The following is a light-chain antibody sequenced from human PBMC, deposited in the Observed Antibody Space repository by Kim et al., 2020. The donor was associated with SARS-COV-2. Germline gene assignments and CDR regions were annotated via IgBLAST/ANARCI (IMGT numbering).Light chain of an antibody. CDR1: QSVSSSY. V-gene: IGKV3-20*01. J-gene: IGKJ3*01. CDR3: QQYGSSPR. Sequence: LSPGERATLSCRASQSVSSSYLAWYQQKPGQAPRLLIYGASNRATGIPDRLSGSGSGTDFTLTISRLEPEDFAVYFCQQYGSSPRFGPGTKVDIK. CDR2: GAS.